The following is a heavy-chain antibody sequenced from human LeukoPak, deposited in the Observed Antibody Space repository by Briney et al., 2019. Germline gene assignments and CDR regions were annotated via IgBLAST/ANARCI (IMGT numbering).Heavy chain of an antibody. CDR1: GFTFGSYA. V-gene: IGHV3-30-3*01. J-gene: IGHJ4*02. CDR3: AREVDGYKFGQGY. CDR2: ISYDGSNK. Sequence: PGRSLRLSCAASGFTFGSYAMHWVRQAPGKGLEWVAVISYDGSNKYYADSVKGRFTISRDNSKNTLYLQMNSLRAEDTAVYYCAREVDGYKFGQGYWGQGTLVTVSS. D-gene: IGHD5-24*01.